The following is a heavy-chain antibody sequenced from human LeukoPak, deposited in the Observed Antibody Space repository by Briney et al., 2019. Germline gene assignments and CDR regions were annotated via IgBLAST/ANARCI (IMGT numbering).Heavy chain of an antibody. Sequence: GGSLRLSCAASGFTFSSYGMHWVRQAPGKGLEWVAVISYDGSNKYYADSVKGRFTISREDAKNSVYLQMNNLRVGDTSVYYCARDDTLDYWGQGILVTVSS. V-gene: IGHV3-30*03. CDR1: GFTFSSYG. CDR3: ARDDTLDY. CDR2: ISYDGSNK. J-gene: IGHJ4*02.